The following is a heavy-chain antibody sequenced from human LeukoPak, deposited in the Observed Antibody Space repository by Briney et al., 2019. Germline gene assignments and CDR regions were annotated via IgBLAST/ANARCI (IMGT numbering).Heavy chain of an antibody. CDR1: GFTVSSNY. CDR3: ARVWELSFDH. J-gene: IGHJ4*02. D-gene: IGHD1-26*01. CDR2: IYSGGTT. Sequence: GGSLRLSCVASGFTVSSNYMSWVRQAPGKGLEWVSVIYSGGTTYYADSVKGRFTISRDNSKNMLYLQMNSLRAEDTALYYCARVWELSFDHWGQGTLVTVSS. V-gene: IGHV3-53*01.